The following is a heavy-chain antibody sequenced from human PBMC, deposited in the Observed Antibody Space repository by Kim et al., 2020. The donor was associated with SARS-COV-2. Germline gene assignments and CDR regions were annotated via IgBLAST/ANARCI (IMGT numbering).Heavy chain of an antibody. V-gene: IGHV4-39*07. Sequence: SETLSLTCTVSGGSISSSSYYWGWIRQPPGKGLEWIGSIYYSGSTYYNPSLKSRVTISVDTSKNQFSLKLSSVTAADTAVYYCASTVLDSSSPFHFDYWGQGTLVTVSS. CDR1: GGSISSSSYY. D-gene: IGHD6-13*01. J-gene: IGHJ4*02. CDR3: ASTVLDSSSPFHFDY. CDR2: IYYSGST.